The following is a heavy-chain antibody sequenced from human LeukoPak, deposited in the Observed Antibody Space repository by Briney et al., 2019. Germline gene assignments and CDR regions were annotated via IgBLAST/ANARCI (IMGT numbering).Heavy chain of an antibody. Sequence: ASVKVSCKASGYTFTSYDINWVRQAPGQGLEWMGWINPNSGGTNYAQKFQGRVTMTRDTSISTAYMELSRLRSDDTAVYYCAREGGRTMLYYFDYWGQGTLVTVSS. CDR3: AREGGRTMLYYFDY. D-gene: IGHD1-14*01. CDR1: GYTFTSYD. CDR2: INPNSGGT. J-gene: IGHJ4*02. V-gene: IGHV1-2*02.